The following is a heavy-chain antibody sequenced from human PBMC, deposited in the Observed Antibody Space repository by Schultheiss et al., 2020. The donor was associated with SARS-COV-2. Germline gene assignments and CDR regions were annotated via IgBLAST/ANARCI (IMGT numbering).Heavy chain of an antibody. D-gene: IGHD3-22*01. V-gene: IGHV1/OR15-3*02. CDR1: GYTFTSYY. J-gene: IGHJ4*02. CDR3: ANLRGYM. Sequence: ASVKVSCKASGYTFTSYYMHWVRQAPGQGLEWMGWINAGNGNTKYSQKFQGRVTITRDTSASTAYMELSSLRAEDTAVYYCANLRGYMWGQGTLVTVSS. CDR2: INAGNGNT.